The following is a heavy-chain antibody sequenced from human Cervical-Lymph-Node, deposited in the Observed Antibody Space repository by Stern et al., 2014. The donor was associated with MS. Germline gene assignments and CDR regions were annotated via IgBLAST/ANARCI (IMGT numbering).Heavy chain of an antibody. D-gene: IGHD4-17*01. J-gene: IGHJ3*02. V-gene: IGHV1-24*01. Sequence: VQLVESGAEVKKPGASVKVSCKVSGYSLTDLSMHWVRQPPGKGLEWMGGFEPDDAETIYAQQFQGRLTMTEDTSADTAYMELSSLRSEDTAVYYCVRYGDYVDAFDMWGQGTMVTVSS. CDR3: VRYGDYVDAFDM. CDR2: FEPDDAET. CDR1: GYSLTDLS.